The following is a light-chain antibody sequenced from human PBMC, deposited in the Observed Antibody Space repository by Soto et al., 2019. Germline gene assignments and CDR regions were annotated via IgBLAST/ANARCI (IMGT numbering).Light chain of an antibody. J-gene: IGKJ1*01. Sequence: EVVLTQSPATLSVSPGDTATLSCRASEGVSSSLAWYQQKPGQPPRLLIYGASTRATGVPARFSGSGSGTDFTLTISRLQSEDFAVYYCQQYYNWRPRFGQGTKVDIK. CDR1: EGVSSS. CDR3: QQYYNWRPR. CDR2: GAS. V-gene: IGKV3-15*01.